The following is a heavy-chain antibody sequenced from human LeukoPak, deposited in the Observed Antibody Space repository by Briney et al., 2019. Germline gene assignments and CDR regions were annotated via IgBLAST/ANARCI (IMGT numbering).Heavy chain of an antibody. CDR1: GGSISSYY. CDR3: ARDWGDY. CDR2: IYYSGSN. Sequence: SETLSLTCTVSGGSISSYYWSWIRQPPGKGLEWIGYIYYSGSNNYNPSLKSRVTISVDTSKNQFSLKLSSVTAAYTALYYCARDWGDYWGQGTLVTVSS. V-gene: IGHV4-59*01. D-gene: IGHD3-16*01. J-gene: IGHJ4*02.